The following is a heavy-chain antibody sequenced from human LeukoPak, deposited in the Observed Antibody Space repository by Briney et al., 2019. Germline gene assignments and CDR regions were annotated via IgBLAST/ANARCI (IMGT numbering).Heavy chain of an antibody. D-gene: IGHD6-19*01. CDR1: GYTFTGYY. CDR3: AREGPQGIAVACQEALDY. J-gene: IGHJ4*02. CDR2: INPNSGGT. Sequence: ASVKVSCKASGYTFTGYYMHWVRQAPGQGLEWMGWINPNSGGTNYAQKFQGWVTMTRDTSISTAYMELNRLRSDDTAVYYCAREGPQGIAVACQEALDYWGQGTLVTVSS. V-gene: IGHV1-2*04.